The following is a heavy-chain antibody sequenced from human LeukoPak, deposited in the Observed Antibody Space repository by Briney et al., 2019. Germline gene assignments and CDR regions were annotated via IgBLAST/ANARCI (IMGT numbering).Heavy chain of an antibody. D-gene: IGHD6-13*01. CDR1: GFIVSGNY. J-gene: IGHJ4*02. CDR2: IYSGGTT. CDR3: AKMGYSSSWSATFFDY. Sequence: GGSLRLSCAVSGFIVSGNYMNWVRQAPGKGLEWVSMIYSGGTTYYADSVKGRFTISRDHSKTTLYVQMNSLRAEDTAVYYCAKMGYSSSWSATFFDYWGQGTLVTVSS. V-gene: IGHV3-53*01.